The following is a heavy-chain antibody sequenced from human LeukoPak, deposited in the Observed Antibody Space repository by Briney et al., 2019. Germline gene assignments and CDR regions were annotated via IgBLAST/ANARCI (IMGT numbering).Heavy chain of an antibody. J-gene: IGHJ5*02. V-gene: IGHV4-59*08. Sequence: SETLSLTCTVSGGSITTYYCSWIRQPPGKGLEWIGYIYYSGSTNYNPSLKSRVTISVDTSKNQFSLKLSSVTAADTAVYYCARLRIAAAGTYNWFDPWGQGTLVTVSS. D-gene: IGHD6-13*01. CDR3: ARLRIAAAGTYNWFDP. CDR2: IYYSGST. CDR1: GGSITTYY.